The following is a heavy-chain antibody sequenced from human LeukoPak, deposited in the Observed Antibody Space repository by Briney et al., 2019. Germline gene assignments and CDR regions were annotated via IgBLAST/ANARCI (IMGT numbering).Heavy chain of an antibody. V-gene: IGHV1-69*13. Sequence: GASVKVSCKASGGTFSSYAISWVRQAPGQGLEWMGGIIPIFGTANYAQKFQGRVTITADESTSTAYMELSSLRSEDTAVYYCARSLARRGGSYYYMDVWGKGTTVTVSS. CDR1: GGTFSSYA. D-gene: IGHD3-16*01. J-gene: IGHJ6*03. CDR2: IIPIFGTA. CDR3: ARSLARRGGSYYYMDV.